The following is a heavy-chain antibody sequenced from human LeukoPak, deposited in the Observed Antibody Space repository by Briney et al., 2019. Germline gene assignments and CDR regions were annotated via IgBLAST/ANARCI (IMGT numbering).Heavy chain of an antibody. V-gene: IGHV4-34*01. Sequence: SETLSLTXAVYGGSFSGYYWSWIRQPPAKGLEWMGEINHSGSTNYKPSLKSRVTISVDTFKNQFSLKLSSVTAADTAVYYCARGGGMQGFDYWGQGTLVTVSS. CDR1: GGSFSGYY. CDR3: ARGGGMQGFDY. CDR2: INHSGST. D-gene: IGHD1-26*01. J-gene: IGHJ4*02.